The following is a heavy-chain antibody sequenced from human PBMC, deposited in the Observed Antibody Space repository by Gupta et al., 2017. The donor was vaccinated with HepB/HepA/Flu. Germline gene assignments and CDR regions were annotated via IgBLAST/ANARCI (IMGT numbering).Heavy chain of an antibody. J-gene: IGHJ4*02. CDR2: ISYTGRI. CDR3: TRQVRFGELHDF. V-gene: IGHV4-39*01. D-gene: IGHD3-10*01. CDR1: GGSVITNSYY. Sequence: QLQLQESGPGLVKPSETLSLTCTVSGGSVITNSYYGGWIRQPPGKGLEWIGSISYTGRIYYNPSLKSRVTMSVDTSKNQFSLKLSSVTATDTAIYYCTRQVRFGELHDFWGQGTLVTVSS.